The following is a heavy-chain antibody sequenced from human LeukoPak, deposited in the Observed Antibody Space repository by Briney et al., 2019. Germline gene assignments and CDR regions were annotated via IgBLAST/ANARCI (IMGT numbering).Heavy chain of an antibody. CDR2: IFHTGST. Sequence: SQTLSLTCVVYGDSISSGAYSWSWIRQPPGKGLEWIGYIFHTGSTFYNPSLKSRVTISVDNSKIQFSLRLNSVTAADTAVYYCARELWFANAPGSWLDPWGQGTLVTVSS. J-gene: IGHJ5*02. V-gene: IGHV4-30-2*01. CDR1: GDSISSGAYS. D-gene: IGHD3-10*01. CDR3: ARELWFANAPGSWLDP.